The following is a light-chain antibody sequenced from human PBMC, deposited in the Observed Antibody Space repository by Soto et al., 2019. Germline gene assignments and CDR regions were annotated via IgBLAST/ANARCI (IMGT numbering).Light chain of an antibody. CDR3: QQYDSWPHT. J-gene: IGKJ2*01. V-gene: IGKV3-15*01. Sequence: DTVLTQSPATLSVSPGDRATFSCRASQDITTSLAWYQQKPGQVPKLLIYGASTMATGVPARFSGSGSGTDFTLSISSLQSEDFAIYHCQQYDSWPHTFGQGTKLEIK. CDR1: QDITTS. CDR2: GAS.